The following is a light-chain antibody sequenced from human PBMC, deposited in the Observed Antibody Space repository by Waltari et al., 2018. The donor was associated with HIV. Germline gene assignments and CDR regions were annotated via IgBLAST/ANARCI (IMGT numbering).Light chain of an antibody. J-gene: IGLJ3*02. V-gene: IGLV2-23*02. CDR1: RIIFCSYTL. Sequence: QSALTPPPSVSGSPGHSIPISFTGTRIIFCSYTLVSCYQQQPGKAPQLMSYEVLTRPSGVSNLFSGSKSGNTASLTISGLQAEDEADYYCCSYAGSSTWMFGGGTKLTAL. CDR2: EVL. CDR3: CSYAGSSTWM.